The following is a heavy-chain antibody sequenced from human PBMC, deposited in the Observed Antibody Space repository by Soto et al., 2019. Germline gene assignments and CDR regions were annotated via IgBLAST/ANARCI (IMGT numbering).Heavy chain of an antibody. CDR2: IKEDGSDK. J-gene: IGHJ4*02. V-gene: IGHV3-7*01. Sequence: EVQLVESGGDLVQPGGSLRLSCVASGFTFNTYWMSWVRQSPGKGLEWVANIKEDGSDKYYVDSVKGRFTISRDNAKNLLYLQMNSLGAGDTAMYYCARFTRGSSWDYWGQGTLVTVSS. CDR1: GFTFNTYW. CDR3: ARFTRGSSWDY. D-gene: IGHD6-13*01.